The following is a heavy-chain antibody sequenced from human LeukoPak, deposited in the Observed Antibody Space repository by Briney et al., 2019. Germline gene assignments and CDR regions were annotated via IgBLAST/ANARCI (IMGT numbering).Heavy chain of an antibody. D-gene: IGHD3-10*01. CDR2: MNPNSGNT. V-gene: IGHV1-8*03. CDR1: GYTFTSYD. Sequence: ASVKVSCKASGYTFTSYDINWVRQATGQGLEWMGWMNPNSGNTGYAQKFQGRVTITRNTSISTAYMELSSLRSEDTAVYYCARSRGSITMVRGRPWFDPWGQGTLVTVSS. CDR3: ARSRGSITMVRGRPWFDP. J-gene: IGHJ5*02.